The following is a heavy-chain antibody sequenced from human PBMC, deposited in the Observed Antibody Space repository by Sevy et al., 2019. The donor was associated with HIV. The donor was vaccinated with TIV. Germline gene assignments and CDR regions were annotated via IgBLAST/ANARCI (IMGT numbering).Heavy chain of an antibody. V-gene: IGHV3-23*01. Sequence: WGSLRLSCAASEFTFSNVSMSWVRQAPGRGLEWVSVISDDGGFTYYADSVKGRFTISRDNSKNTLFLQICILNADDTAVYYCGRERIEAFGDDALDIWGPGTTVTVSS. D-gene: IGHD3-16*01. J-gene: IGHJ3*02. CDR1: EFTFSNVS. CDR2: ISDDGGFT. CDR3: GRERIEAFGDDALDI.